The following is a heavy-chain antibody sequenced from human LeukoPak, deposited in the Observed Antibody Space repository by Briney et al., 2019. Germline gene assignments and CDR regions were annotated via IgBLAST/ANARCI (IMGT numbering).Heavy chain of an antibody. CDR1: GGSVSNYY. Sequence: SETLSLTCTVSGGSVSNYYWSWIRQSPGKGLEWIGYIYYTETSYNPSLKSRVTISADTSKNQFSLKLHSVTAADTAIYYCAKDQGGLITYYYGSGSYAFDIWGQGTMVTVSS. CDR2: IYYTET. CDR3: AKDQGGLITYYYGSGSYAFDI. J-gene: IGHJ3*02. D-gene: IGHD3-10*01. V-gene: IGHV4-59*02.